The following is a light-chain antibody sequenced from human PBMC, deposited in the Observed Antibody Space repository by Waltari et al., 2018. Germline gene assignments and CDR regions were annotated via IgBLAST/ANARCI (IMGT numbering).Light chain of an antibody. J-gene: IGKJ1*01. CDR2: GAS. CDR1: QSVSRT. Sequence: EILLTQSPGTLSLSPGERATLSGRAIQSVSRTLAWYKQKPGQAPKLLIYGASIRATGIPDRFTGRGSGTDFSLTISSLEPEDFAIYFCQHYVRLPATFGQGTKVEIK. CDR3: QHYVRLPAT. V-gene: IGKV3-20*01.